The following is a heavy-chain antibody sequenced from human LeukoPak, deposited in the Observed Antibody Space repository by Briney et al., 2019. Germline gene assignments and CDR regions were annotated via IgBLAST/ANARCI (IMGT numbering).Heavy chain of an antibody. D-gene: IGHD6-13*01. V-gene: IGHV1-69*04. CDR1: GGTFSSYA. J-gene: IGHJ4*02. Sequence: SVKVSCKASGGTFSSYAISWVQQAPGQGLEWMGRIIPILGIANYAQEFQGRVTITADKSTSTAYMELSSLRSEDTAVYYCARARRGAAGTFDYWGQGTLVTVSS. CDR3: ARARRGAAGTFDY. CDR2: IIPILGIA.